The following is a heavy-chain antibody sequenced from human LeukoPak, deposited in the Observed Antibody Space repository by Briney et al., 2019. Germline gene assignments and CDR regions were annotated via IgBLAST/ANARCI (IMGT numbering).Heavy chain of an antibody. V-gene: IGHV3-74*01. CDR2: INSDETIA. D-gene: IGHD3-22*01. Sequence: PGGSLRLSCAASGFTFSSYWMHWVRQAPGKGLEWVSRINSDETIATYADSVKGRFTISRDNDKYTLHLQMNSLRAEDTAVYYCARDNYDSSGYYPGQDYWGQGTLVTVSS. CDR3: ARDNYDSSGYYPGQDY. J-gene: IGHJ4*02. CDR1: GFTFSSYW.